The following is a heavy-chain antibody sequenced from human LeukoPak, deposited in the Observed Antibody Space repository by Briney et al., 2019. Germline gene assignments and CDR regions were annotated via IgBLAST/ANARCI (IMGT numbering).Heavy chain of an antibody. D-gene: IGHD2-2*01. J-gene: IGHJ5*02. CDR3: AKDIVVVPAAIGLNWFDP. CDR2: ISGSGGST. V-gene: IGHV3-23*01. CDR1: GFTFRNYA. Sequence: GGSLRLSCAASGFTFRNYAMNWVRQAPGKGLEWVSSISGSGGSTYYADSVKGRFTISRDNSKNTLYLQMNSLRAEDTAVYYCAKDIVVVPAAIGLNWFDPWGQGTLVTVSS.